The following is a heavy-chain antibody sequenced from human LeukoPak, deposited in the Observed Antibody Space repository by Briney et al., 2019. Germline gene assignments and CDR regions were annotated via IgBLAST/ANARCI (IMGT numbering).Heavy chain of an antibody. J-gene: IGHJ4*02. V-gene: IGHV4-59*08. CDR2: IYSSGST. D-gene: IGHD6-13*01. Sequence: PSETLSLTCTVSGGSISSYYWSWIRQPPGKGLEWIGYIYSSGSTNYNPSLESRVTISEDTSKNQFSLKLSSVTAADTAVYYCARRSWYVDYRGQGTLVTVSS. CDR3: ARRSWYVDY. CDR1: GGSISSYY.